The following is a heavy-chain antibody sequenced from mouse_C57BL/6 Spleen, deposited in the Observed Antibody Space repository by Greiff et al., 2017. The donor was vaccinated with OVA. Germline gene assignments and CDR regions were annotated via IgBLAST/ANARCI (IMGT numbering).Heavy chain of an antibody. CDR2: IYPGDGDT. V-gene: IGHV1-82*01. CDR3: ARGDDGYYVEYIDD. J-gene: IGHJ1*03. CDR1: GYAFSSSW. Sequence: QVQLQQSGPELVKPGASVKISCKASGYAFSSSWMNWVKQRPGKGLEWIGRIYPGDGDTNYNGKFKGKATLTADKSSSTAYMQLSSLTSEDSAVYFCARGDDGYYVEYIDDWGTGTTVTVSS. D-gene: IGHD2-3*01.